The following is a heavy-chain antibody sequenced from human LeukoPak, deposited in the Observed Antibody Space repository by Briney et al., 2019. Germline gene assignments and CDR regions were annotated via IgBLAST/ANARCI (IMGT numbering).Heavy chain of an antibody. CDR2: FGPEDGET. CDR1: GYTLTELS. V-gene: IGHV1-24*01. Sequence: ASVKVSCKVSGYTLTELSMHWVRQAPGKGLEWMGGFGPEDGETIYAQKFQGRVTMTEDTSTDTAYMELSSLRSEDTAVYYCATLLASSSWYGAIDYWGQGTLVTVSS. J-gene: IGHJ4*02. D-gene: IGHD6-13*01. CDR3: ATLLASSSWYGAIDY.